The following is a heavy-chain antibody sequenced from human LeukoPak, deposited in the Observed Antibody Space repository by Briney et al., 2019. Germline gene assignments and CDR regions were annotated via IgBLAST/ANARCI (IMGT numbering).Heavy chain of an antibody. J-gene: IGHJ4*02. D-gene: IGHD1-26*01. V-gene: IGHV3-66*01. Sequence: ETLSLTCTVSGYSISSGYYWGWIRQPPGKGLEWVSIIHSGGSTYYADSVKGRFTISRDNSKNTLYLQMNNLRAEDTAVYYCASEGEVGSISTLEYWGQGTLVTVSS. CDR3: ASEGEVGSISTLEY. CDR1: GYSISSGYY. CDR2: IHSGGST.